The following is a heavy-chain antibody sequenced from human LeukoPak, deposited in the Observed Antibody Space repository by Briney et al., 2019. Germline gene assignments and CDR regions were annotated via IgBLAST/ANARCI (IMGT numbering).Heavy chain of an antibody. J-gene: IGHJ4*02. CDR1: GFTFSSYA. V-gene: IGHV3-30*07. CDR2: ISYDGSNK. D-gene: IGHD3-16*01. Sequence: GGSLRLSCAASGFTFSSYAMHWVRQAPGKGLEWVAVISYDGSNKYYADSVKGRFTLFSDSSRNTVYFQLNNLRVEDTAIYYCAKASWVSSTDAVRWGQGTLVTVSS. CDR3: AKASWVSSTDAVR.